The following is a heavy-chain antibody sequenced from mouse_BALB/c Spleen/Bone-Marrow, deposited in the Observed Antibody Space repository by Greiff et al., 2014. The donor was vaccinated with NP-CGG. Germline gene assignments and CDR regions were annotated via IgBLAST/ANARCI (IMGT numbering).Heavy chain of an antibody. CDR3: ARDKNYGSYWYFDV. J-gene: IGHJ1*01. Sequence: DVHLVESGGGLVQPGGSQRLSCATSGFTFTDYYMSWVRQPPGKALEWLGFIRNKANGYTTEYSASVKGRFTISRDNSQSILYLQMNTLRAEDSATYYCARDKNYGSYWYFDVWGAGTTVTVSS. V-gene: IGHV7-3*02. CDR1: GFTFTDYY. D-gene: IGHD2-1*01. CDR2: IRNKANGYTT.